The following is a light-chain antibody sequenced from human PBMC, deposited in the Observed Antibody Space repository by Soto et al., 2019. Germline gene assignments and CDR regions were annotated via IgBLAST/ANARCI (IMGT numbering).Light chain of an antibody. J-gene: IGKJ1*01. CDR3: QQYGSSPWP. Sequence: EIVLTQSPGTLSLSPGERATLSCSASQSVSSSYLAWYQQKPGQAPRLLLYGASSRATGIPDRFSGSGSGPDFTLTISRLEPEDFAVYYCQQYGSSPWPFGQGTKVEIK. CDR1: QSVSSSY. V-gene: IGKV3-20*01. CDR2: GAS.